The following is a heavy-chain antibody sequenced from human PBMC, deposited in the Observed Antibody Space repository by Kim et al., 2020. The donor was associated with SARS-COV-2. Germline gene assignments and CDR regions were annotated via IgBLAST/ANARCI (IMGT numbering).Heavy chain of an antibody. J-gene: IGHJ3*02. Sequence: GGSLRLSCAASGFTFSDSAMHWVRQASGKGLEWVGSIRSKAKSYATSYAASVKDRFTISRDDSKNTAYLQMNTLKTEDTAVYYCTRVPSYSNSWWDAFDIWGQGTTVTVSS. CDR2: IRSKAKSYAT. CDR1: GFTFSDSA. V-gene: IGHV3-73*01. D-gene: IGHD6-13*01. CDR3: TRVPSYSNSWWDAFDI.